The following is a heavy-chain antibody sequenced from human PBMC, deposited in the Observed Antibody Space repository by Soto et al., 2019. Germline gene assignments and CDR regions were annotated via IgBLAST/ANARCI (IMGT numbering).Heavy chain of an antibody. CDR2: ISGSGGST. J-gene: IGHJ3*02. D-gene: IGHD5-12*01. V-gene: IGHV3-23*01. CDR3: AKETGYDLGAFDI. CDR1: GFTFSSYA. Sequence: GGSLRLSCAASGFTFSSYAMSWVRQAPGKGLEWVSAISGSGGSTYYADSVKGRFTISRDNSKNTLYLEMNSLRAEDTAVYSCAKETGYDLGAFDIWGQGTMVTVSS.